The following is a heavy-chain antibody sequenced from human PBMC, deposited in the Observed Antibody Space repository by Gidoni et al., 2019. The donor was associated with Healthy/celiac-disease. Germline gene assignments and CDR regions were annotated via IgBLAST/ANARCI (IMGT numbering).Heavy chain of an antibody. J-gene: IGHJ4*02. CDR1: GSTSSSYS. CDR2: ISSSSSTI. V-gene: IGHV3-48*01. D-gene: IGHD6-19*01. CDR3: ARWAAFPYSSGWHIDY. Sequence: EVQLVESGGGLVQPGGSLGLSCAASGSTSSSYSMNWVRQAPGKGLEWVSYISSSSSTIYYADSVKGRFTISRDNAKNSLYLQMNSLRAEDTAVYYCARWAAFPYSSGWHIDYWGQGTLVTVSS.